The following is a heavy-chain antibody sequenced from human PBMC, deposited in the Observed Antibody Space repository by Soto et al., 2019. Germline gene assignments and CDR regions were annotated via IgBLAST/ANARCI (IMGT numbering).Heavy chain of an antibody. CDR2: VFYSEST. Sequence: QPQLQESGPGLVKPSETLSLTCTVSNGSTSSRSFYWGWIRQPPGKGLEWIGHVFYSESTFYNPCLRSRFTISVHTSDNRFFLNMRSVTAADTAIYYGVFHEEGAFDYCCPGPLVSVSS. D-gene: IGHD2-8*01. V-gene: IGHV4-39*03. J-gene: IGHJ4*02. CDR1: NGSTSSRSFY. CDR3: VFHEEGAFDY.